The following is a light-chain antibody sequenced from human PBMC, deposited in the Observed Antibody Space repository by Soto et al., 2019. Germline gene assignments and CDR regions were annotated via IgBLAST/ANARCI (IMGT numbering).Light chain of an antibody. CDR1: QAIDTY. Sequence: DIQLTQSPSFLSVSVGDRVTITCRASQAIDTYLAWYQQKPGKAPKLLIYAASLLQSGVPSRFSGSGSGTEFTLTINSLQPEDFASYYCQQLNSFPFIFDQGTRLEIK. J-gene: IGKJ5*01. CDR3: QQLNSFPFI. CDR2: AAS. V-gene: IGKV1-9*01.